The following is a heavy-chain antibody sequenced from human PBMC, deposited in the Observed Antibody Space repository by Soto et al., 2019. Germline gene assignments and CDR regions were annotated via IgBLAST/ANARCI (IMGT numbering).Heavy chain of an antibody. V-gene: IGHV1-69*13. CDR1: GGTFISYA. Sequence: GASVKVSCKASGGTFISYAISWVRQAPGQGLEWMGGIIPIFGTANYAQKVQGRVTITADESTSTAYMELSSLRSEDTAVYYCARDYEGYSSSWFYFDYWGQGTLVNVSS. CDR2: IIPIFGTA. CDR3: ARDYEGYSSSWFYFDY. J-gene: IGHJ4*02. D-gene: IGHD6-13*01.